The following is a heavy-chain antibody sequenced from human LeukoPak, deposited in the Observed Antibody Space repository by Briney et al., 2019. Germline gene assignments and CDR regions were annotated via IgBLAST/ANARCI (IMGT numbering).Heavy chain of an antibody. D-gene: IGHD5-18*01. J-gene: IGHJ4*02. Sequence: SETLSLTCTVAGGSISDYYWSWIRQPPGRGLEWIVYIYYTGSTNYSPSLKSRVTISLDTSKNHFSLQLSSVTAADTAVYYCATGRYSYGNEYWGQGTLVTVSS. CDR3: ATGRYSYGNEY. CDR1: GGSISDYY. CDR2: IYYTGST. V-gene: IGHV4-59*08.